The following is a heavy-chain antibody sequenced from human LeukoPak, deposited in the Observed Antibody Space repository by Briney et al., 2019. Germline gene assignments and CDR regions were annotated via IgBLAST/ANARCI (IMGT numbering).Heavy chain of an antibody. V-gene: IGHV4-39*07. CDR1: GGSISSSSYY. CDR2: IYYSGST. J-gene: IGHJ4*02. CDR3: AGLRGYSGYDLDY. D-gene: IGHD5-12*01. Sequence: SETLSLTCTVSGGSISSSSYYWGWIRQPPGKGLEWIGSIYYSGSTYYNPSLKSRVTISVDTSKNQFSLKLSSVTAADTAVYYCAGLRGYSGYDLDYWGQGTLVTVSS.